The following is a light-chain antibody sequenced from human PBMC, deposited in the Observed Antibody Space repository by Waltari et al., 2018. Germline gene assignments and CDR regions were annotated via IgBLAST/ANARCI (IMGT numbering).Light chain of an antibody. CDR1: SSDVGFYDF. Sequence: QSALTQPASVSGSPGQSITISCTGTSSDVGFYDFVSWFQPHPGKAPKVMISKVNNRPSGVSNRFSGSKSANTASLTISGLQAEDEADYYCSSYTRRSYWVFGGGTQLTVL. CDR3: SSYTRRSYWV. J-gene: IGLJ3*02. CDR2: KVN. V-gene: IGLV2-14*01.